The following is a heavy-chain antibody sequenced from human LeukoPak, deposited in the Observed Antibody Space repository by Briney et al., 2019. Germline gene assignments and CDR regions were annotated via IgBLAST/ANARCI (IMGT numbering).Heavy chain of an antibody. CDR2: IYSGGST. V-gene: IGHV3-53*01. CDR3: ASMLGSGWSFDY. D-gene: IGHD6-19*01. J-gene: IGHJ4*02. Sequence: GGSLRLSCAASGFTVSSNYMNWVRQAPGKGLEWVSVIYSGGSTDYADSVKGRFTISRDNSKNTLHLQMNSLRAEDTAMYYCASMLGSGWSFDYWGQGTLVTVSS. CDR1: GFTVSSNY.